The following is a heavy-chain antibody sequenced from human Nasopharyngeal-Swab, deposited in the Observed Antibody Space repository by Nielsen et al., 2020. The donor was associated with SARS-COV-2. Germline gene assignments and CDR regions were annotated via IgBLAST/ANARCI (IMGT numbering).Heavy chain of an antibody. V-gene: IGHV3-21*01. D-gene: IGHD3-16*01. CDR2: ISSSSSYI. CDR3: AREPDDYFWGNWFDP. CDR1: GFTFSSYS. J-gene: IGHJ5*02. Sequence: GGSLRLSCAASGFTFSSYSMNWVRQAPGKGLEWVSSISSSSSYIFYADSVKGRFTISRDNAKNSLYLQMNSLRAEDTAVYYCAREPDDYFWGNWFDPWGQGTLVTVSS.